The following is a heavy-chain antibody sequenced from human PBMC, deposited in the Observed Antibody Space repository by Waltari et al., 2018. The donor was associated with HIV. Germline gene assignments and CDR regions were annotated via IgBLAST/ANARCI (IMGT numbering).Heavy chain of an antibody. CDR2: IFYSGSA. J-gene: IGHJ4*02. CDR3: ARRSVVAVIFDY. CDR1: GGSISSSDYY. Sequence: QLQLQESGPGLVKPSETLSLTCTVSGGSISSSDYYWGWIRQPPGKGLEWIGSIFYSGSAYYNPSLKSRVAISVDTSKNQFSLKLNSVTAADTAVYTCARRSVVAVIFDYWGQGTLVTVSS. D-gene: IGHD3-22*01. V-gene: IGHV4-39*01.